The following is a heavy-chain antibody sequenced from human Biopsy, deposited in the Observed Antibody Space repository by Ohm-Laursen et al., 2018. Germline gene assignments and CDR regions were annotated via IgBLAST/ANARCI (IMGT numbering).Heavy chain of an antibody. V-gene: IGHV4-59*08. CDR3: ARRGSGGRSFDY. CDR2: ISNSGST. Sequence: SDTLSLTCPVSGDSINSSYWSWIRQAPGKGLEWIGFISNSGSTNYNPSLKSRVTISADTSKNQFSLKLGSVTVADTAVFYCARRGSGGRSFDYWGQGSLVTVSS. CDR1: GDSINSSY. J-gene: IGHJ4*02. D-gene: IGHD2-15*01.